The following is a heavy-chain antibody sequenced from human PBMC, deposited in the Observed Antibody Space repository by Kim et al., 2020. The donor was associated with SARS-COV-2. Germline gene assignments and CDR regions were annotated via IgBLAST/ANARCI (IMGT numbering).Heavy chain of an antibody. D-gene: IGHD3-10*01. J-gene: IGHJ5*02. CDR2: IKQDGSEK. V-gene: IGHV3-7*01. CDR3: ARVGSGSYYNLENWFDP. Sequence: GGSLRLSCAASGFTFSSYWMSWVRQAPGKGLEWVANIKQDGSEKYYVDSVKGRFTISRDNAKNSLYLQMNSLRAEDTAVYYCARVGSGSYYNLENWFDPWGQGTLVTVSS. CDR1: GFTFSSYW.